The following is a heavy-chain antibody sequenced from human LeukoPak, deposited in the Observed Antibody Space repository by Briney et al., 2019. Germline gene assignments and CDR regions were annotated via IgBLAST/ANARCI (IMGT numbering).Heavy chain of an antibody. CDR2: IYYSGST. V-gene: IGHV4-30-4*07. CDR3: SFGGVIVAPSDAFDI. Sequence: PSQTLSLTCAVSGGSISSGGYSWSWIRQPPGKGLEWIGYIYYSGSTYYNPSLKSRVTISVDTSKNQFSLKLSSVTAADTAVYYCSFGGVIVAPSDAFDIWGQGTMVTVSS. CDR1: GGSISSGGYS. J-gene: IGHJ3*02. D-gene: IGHD3-16*02.